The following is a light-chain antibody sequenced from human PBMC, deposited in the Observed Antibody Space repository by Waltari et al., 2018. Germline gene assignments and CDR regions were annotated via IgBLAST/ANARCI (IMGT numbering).Light chain of an antibody. CDR3: QQYNNWPLT. V-gene: IGKV3-15*01. CDR2: GVS. Sequence: EIVMTQSPVTLSVPPGQRAPLSCRASQTISSKLAWYQQQPGQAPRLLIYGVSTRATGISARFGGSGSGTEFTLTISSLQSEDFAVYYCQQYNNWPLTFGQGTRLEIK. CDR1: QTISSK. J-gene: IGKJ5*01.